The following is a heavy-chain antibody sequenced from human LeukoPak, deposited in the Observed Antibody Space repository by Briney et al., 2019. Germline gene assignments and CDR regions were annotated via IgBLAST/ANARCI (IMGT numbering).Heavy chain of an antibody. J-gene: IGHJ4*02. CDR1: GFTFSTYA. V-gene: IGHV3-64*01. CDR2: ISSNGGST. CDR3: AKTSAYYYDSSGLTHYYFDY. D-gene: IGHD3-22*01. Sequence: GGSLRLSCAASGFTFSTYAMHWVRQAPGKGLEYVSAISSNGGSTYYANSVKGRFTISRDNSKNTLYLQMGSLRAEDMAVYYCAKTSAYYYDSSGLTHYYFDYWGQGTLVTVSS.